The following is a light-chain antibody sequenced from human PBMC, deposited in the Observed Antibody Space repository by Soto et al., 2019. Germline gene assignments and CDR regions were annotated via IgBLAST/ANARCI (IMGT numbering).Light chain of an antibody. CDR1: QSVRSSY. J-gene: IGKJ1*01. CDR3: QQYGSSRT. Sequence: EIVLTQSPVTLSLSPGERATLSCRASQSVRSSYLAWYQQKPGQPPRLLIYGASSRATGIADRFSGSGSGTDFTLTISRLEPEDFAIYYCQQYGSSRTFGQGTKVEIK. CDR2: GAS. V-gene: IGKV3-20*01.